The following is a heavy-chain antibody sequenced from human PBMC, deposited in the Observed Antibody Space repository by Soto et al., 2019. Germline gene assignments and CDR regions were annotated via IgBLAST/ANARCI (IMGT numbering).Heavy chain of an antibody. CDR3: ARDEGSSFIPGYFDY. CDR2: ISYDGSNK. J-gene: IGHJ4*02. V-gene: IGHV3-30-3*01. Sequence: GGSLRLSCAASGFTFSSYAMHWVRQAPGKGLEWVAVISYDGSNKYYADSVKGRFTISRDNSKNTLYLQMNSLRAEDTAVYYCARDEGSSFIPGYFDYWGQGTLVTVSS. CDR1: GFTFSSYA. D-gene: IGHD6-13*01.